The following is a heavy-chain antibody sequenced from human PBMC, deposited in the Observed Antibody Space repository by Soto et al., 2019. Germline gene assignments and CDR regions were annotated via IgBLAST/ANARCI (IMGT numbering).Heavy chain of an antibody. CDR3: AKRLDTAMQWGFDY. V-gene: IGHV4-4*02. J-gene: IGHJ4*02. Sequence: GSLRLSCAASGFTFSSYAMSWVRQAPGKGLEWIGEIYHRGNTNYNPSLKSRVTISVDESKNQFSLHLSSVTAADTAVYYCAKRLDTAMQWGFDYWGQGTLVTVSS. CDR1: GFTFSSYAM. D-gene: IGHD5-18*01. CDR2: IYHRGNT.